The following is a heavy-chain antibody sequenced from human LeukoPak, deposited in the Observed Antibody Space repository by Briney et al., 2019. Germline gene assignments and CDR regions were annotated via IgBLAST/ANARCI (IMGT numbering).Heavy chain of an antibody. CDR2: ISSSGSTI. J-gene: IGHJ4*02. Sequence: GGSLSLSRAASGFTFSSYEMTWVREAPGKGLEWVSYISSSGSTIYYADSVKGRFTISRDNAKKSLYLQMISLRAEDTAVYDCARTNFDYWGQGTLVTVSS. CDR1: GFTFSSYE. CDR3: ARTNFDY. V-gene: IGHV3-48*03.